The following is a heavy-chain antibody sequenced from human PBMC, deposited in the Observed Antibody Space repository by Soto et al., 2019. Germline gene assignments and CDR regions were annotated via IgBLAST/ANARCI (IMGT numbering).Heavy chain of an antibody. CDR3: ARGEKYYDILTGSTPPSFDY. Sequence: ASVKVSCKASGYTFTSYDINWVRQATGQGLEWMGWMNPNSGNTGYAQKFQGRVTITRNTSISTAYMELSSLRSEDTAVYYCARGEKYYDILTGSTPPSFDYWGQGTLVTVSS. D-gene: IGHD3-9*01. CDR1: GYTFTSYD. CDR2: MNPNSGNT. J-gene: IGHJ4*02. V-gene: IGHV1-8*01.